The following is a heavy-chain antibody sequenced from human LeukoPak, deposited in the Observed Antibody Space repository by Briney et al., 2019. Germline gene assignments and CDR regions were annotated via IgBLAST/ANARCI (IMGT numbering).Heavy chain of an antibody. J-gene: IGHJ4*02. CDR3: ARIKWDPRGYFDY. V-gene: IGHV4-31*03. D-gene: IGHD1-26*01. CDR2: IYYSGST. CDR1: GGSISSGGYY. Sequence: SETLSLTCTVSGGSISSGGYYWSWIRQHPGKGLEWIGYIYYSGSTYYNPSLKSRVTISVDTSKNQFSLKLSSVTAADTAVYYCARIKWDPRGYFDYWGQGTLVTVSS.